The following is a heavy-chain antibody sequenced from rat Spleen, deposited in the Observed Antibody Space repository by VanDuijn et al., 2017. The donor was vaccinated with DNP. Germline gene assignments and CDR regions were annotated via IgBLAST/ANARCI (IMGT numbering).Heavy chain of an antibody. J-gene: IGHJ4*01. Sequence: EVQLVESGGGLVQPGRSLKLSCAASGFTFSDYNMAWVRQAPKQGLEWVATISYDGSSTYYRDSVRGRFTITRDNAKSTLYLQMDSLRSEDTATYYSARLGYVGSCFFGAMDAWGQGTSVTVSS. CDR2: ISYDGSST. CDR3: ARLGYVGSCFFGAMDA. CDR1: GFTFSDYN. D-gene: IGHD1-12*02. V-gene: IGHV5-7*01.